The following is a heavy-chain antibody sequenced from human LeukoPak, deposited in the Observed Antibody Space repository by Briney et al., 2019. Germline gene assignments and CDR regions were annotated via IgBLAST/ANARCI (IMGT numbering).Heavy chain of an antibody. D-gene: IGHD3-16*02. Sequence: ASETLSLTCTVSGGSISSYHWSWIRQPAGKGLEWIGRTHSSGSTNYNPSLKSRVTMSIDTSKNQFSLKLSSVTAADTAVYYCARDPPVWGSYRYTGGFDYWGQGTLVTVSS. CDR1: GGSISSYH. V-gene: IGHV4-4*07. J-gene: IGHJ4*02. CDR2: THSSGST. CDR3: ARDPPVWGSYRYTGGFDY.